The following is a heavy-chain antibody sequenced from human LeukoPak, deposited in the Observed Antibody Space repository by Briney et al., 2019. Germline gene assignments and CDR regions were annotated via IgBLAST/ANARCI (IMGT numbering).Heavy chain of an antibody. V-gene: IGHV3-33*01. CDR2: IWYDGSNK. CDR3: ARDSPSTGLDY. J-gene: IGHJ4*02. Sequence: GGSLRLSCAASGFTFSSCGMHWVRQAPGKGLEWVAVIWYDGSNKYYADSVKGRFTISRDNSKNTLYLQMNSLRAEDTAVYYCARDSPSTGLDYWGQGTLVTVSS. CDR1: GFTFSSCG. D-gene: IGHD1-1*01.